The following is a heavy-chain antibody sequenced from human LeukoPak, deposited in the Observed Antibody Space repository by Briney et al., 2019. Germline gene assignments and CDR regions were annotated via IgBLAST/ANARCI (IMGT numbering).Heavy chain of an antibody. Sequence: GGSLRLSCAVSGFTFSSFEMNWVRLAPGKGLEWVSYISSSGSTKYYADSVKGRFTISRDNAKNSLYLQMNSLRAEDTAVYYCAKDMGVPATASRQVFDYWGQGTLVTVSS. J-gene: IGHJ4*02. CDR3: AKDMGVPATASRQVFDY. CDR2: ISSSGSTK. CDR1: GFTFSSFE. V-gene: IGHV3-48*03. D-gene: IGHD2-2*01.